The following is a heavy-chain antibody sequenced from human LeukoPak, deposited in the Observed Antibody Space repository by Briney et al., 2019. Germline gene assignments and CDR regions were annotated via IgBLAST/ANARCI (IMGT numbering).Heavy chain of an antibody. J-gene: IGHJ4*02. V-gene: IGHV3-21*01. CDR2: ISSSSSYV. D-gene: IGHD4-17*01. CDR1: GFTFSSYS. Sequence: PGASLRLSCAASGFTFSSYSLNWVRQAPGKGLEWVSSISSSSSYVDYADSVKGRFTISRDNAKNSLYLQMNSLRAEDTAVYYCARAYGDFDYWGQGTLVTVSS. CDR3: ARAYGDFDY.